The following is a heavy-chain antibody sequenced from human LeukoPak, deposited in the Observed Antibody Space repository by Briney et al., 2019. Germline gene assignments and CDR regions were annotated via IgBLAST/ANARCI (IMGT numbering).Heavy chain of an antibody. V-gene: IGHV1-3*01. Sequence: GASVKVSCKASGYIFTDYDINWVRQATGQGLEWMGWVNAGNGNTKYSQKFQGRVTITRDTSASTAYMELSSLRSEDTAVYYCARDKALWFGELLPNNWFDPWGQGTLVTVSS. J-gene: IGHJ5*02. CDR3: ARDKALWFGELLPNNWFDP. CDR1: GYIFTDYD. D-gene: IGHD3-10*01. CDR2: VNAGNGNT.